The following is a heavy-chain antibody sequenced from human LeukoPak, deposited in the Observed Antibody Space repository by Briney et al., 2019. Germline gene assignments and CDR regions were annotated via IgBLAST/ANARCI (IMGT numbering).Heavy chain of an antibody. CDR2: ISAYNGST. D-gene: IGHD2-2*01. J-gene: IGHJ6*03. CDR3: ARVIAGSTSGWYYYYYMDV. V-gene: IGHV1-18*01. CDR1: GYTFTSYG. Sequence: EASVKVSCKASGYTFTSYGISWVRQAPGQGLEWMGWISAYNGSTNYAQKLQGRVTMTTDTSTSTAYMELRSLRSDDTAVYYCARVIAGSTSGWYYYYYMDVWGKGTTVTVSS.